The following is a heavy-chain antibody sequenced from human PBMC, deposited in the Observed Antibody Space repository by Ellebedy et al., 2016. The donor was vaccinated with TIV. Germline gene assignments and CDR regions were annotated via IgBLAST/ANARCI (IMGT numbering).Heavy chain of an antibody. CDR3: ARANRGWFDP. J-gene: IGHJ5*02. D-gene: IGHD1-14*01. CDR1: GFSFSGHW. CDR2: IGTAGDT. Sequence: GESLKISCAASGFSFSGHWMHWVRQATGKGLEWVSAIGTAGDTYYPGSVKGRFTISRENAKNSLYLQMNSLRAGDTAVYYCARANRGWFDPWGQGTLVTVSS. V-gene: IGHV3-13*01.